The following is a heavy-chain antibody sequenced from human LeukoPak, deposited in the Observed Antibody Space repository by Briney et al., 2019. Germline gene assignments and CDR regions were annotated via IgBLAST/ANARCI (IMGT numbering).Heavy chain of an antibody. D-gene: IGHD1-26*01. CDR3: AREGDIVGATIDS. Sequence: SETLSPTCTVSGFSISSGYYWGWIRQPPGERLEWIGSISHSWSTYYNPSLKSRITISLDPSKNQFSLRLSFVTAADTAVYFCAREGDIVGATIDSWGQGTLVTVSS. J-gene: IGHJ4*02. V-gene: IGHV4-38-2*02. CDR2: ISHSWST. CDR1: GFSISSGYY.